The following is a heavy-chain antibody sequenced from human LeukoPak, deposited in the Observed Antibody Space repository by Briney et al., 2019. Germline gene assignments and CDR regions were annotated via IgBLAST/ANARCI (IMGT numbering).Heavy chain of an antibody. Sequence: AGGSLRLSCAASGFTFSSYWMHWVRQAPGKGLVWVSRINSDGSSTSYADSVKGRFTISRDNAKNTLYLQMNSLRAEDTAVYYCARDPYQLLWLHYMDVWGKGTTVTITS. CDR3: ARDPYQLLWLHYMDV. CDR2: INSDGSST. D-gene: IGHD2-2*01. J-gene: IGHJ6*03. V-gene: IGHV3-74*01. CDR1: GFTFSSYW.